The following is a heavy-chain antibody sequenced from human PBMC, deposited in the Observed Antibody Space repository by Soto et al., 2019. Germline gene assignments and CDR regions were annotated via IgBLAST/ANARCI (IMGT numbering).Heavy chain of an antibody. J-gene: IGHJ4*02. D-gene: IGHD3-10*01. CDR1: GFTFSSHW. V-gene: IGHV3-74*01. CDR2: INADGSRI. Sequence: EVQLVESGGVLVRPGGSLRLSCAASGFTFSSHWMHWVRQGPGKGLVWVARINADGSRITYADSVKGRFTLSRDNAKSALYLQMNSLRAEDTAVYYCARAALSGGRSTPDNWGQGTLVTVSP. CDR3: ARAALSGGRSTPDN.